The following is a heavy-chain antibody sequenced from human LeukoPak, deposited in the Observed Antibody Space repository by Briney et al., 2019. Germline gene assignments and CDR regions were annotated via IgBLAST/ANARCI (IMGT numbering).Heavy chain of an antibody. Sequence: FXSXGISWVRQAPGQGREWRGWISAYNGNTNYAKKLQGRVTMTTDTSTSTAYMELRSMRSDDTAVYYCARXXXXXXXXXXXXXXYXXXXVWGKGXTXTISS. J-gene: IGHJ6*03. CDR1: FXSXG. V-gene: IGHV1-18*01. CDR2: ISAYNGNT. CDR3: ARXXXXXXXXXXXXXXYXXXXV.